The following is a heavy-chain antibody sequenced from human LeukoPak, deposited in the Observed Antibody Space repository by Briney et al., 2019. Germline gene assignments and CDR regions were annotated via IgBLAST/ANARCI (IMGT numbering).Heavy chain of an antibody. Sequence: ASVKVSCKASGYTFTTYYMNLVRQAPGQGLEWMGIINPSVGSTSYAQKFQGRITMTREPSTSKVYMELSSLRSEDTAVYYCVRGGYDFSSGYYPSRWGQGTLVTVSS. V-gene: IGHV1-46*01. CDR3: VRGGYDFSSGYYPSR. CDR1: GYTFTTYY. J-gene: IGHJ4*02. D-gene: IGHD3-3*01. CDR2: INPSVGST.